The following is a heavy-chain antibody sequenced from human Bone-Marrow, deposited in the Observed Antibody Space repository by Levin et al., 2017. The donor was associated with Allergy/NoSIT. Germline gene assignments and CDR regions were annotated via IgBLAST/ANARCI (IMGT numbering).Heavy chain of an antibody. CDR3: ARGRPYASQRSKSYYFDN. D-gene: IGHD1-26*01. Sequence: GESLKISCAASGLTVSRNHMSWVRQAPGKGLEWVSVMYNGGATDYADSVRGRFTISRDSSKNMLYLQMNSLRDEDTAVYFCARGRPYASQRSKSYYFDNWGQGTLVTVSS. CDR1: GLTVSRNH. J-gene: IGHJ4*02. CDR2: MYNGGAT. V-gene: IGHV3-53*01.